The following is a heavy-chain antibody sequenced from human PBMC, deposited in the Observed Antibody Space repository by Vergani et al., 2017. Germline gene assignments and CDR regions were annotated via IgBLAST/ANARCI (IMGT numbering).Heavy chain of an antibody. Sequence: QVQLVQSGAEVTKPGASVKVSCKASGYTFTGYYMHWVRQAPGQGLEWMGRINPNSGGTNYAQKFQGRVTMTRDTSISTAYMELSRLRSDDTAVYYCARERSGTVVIDGGEYFQHWGQCTLVTVSS. CDR3: ARERSGTVVIDGGEYFQH. CDR1: GYTFTGYY. J-gene: IGHJ1*01. CDR2: INPNSGGT. V-gene: IGHV1-2*06. D-gene: IGHD4-23*01.